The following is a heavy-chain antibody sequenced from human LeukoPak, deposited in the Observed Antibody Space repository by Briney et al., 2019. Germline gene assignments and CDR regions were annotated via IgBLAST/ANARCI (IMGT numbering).Heavy chain of an antibody. CDR3: ARHRTGVDAFDI. Sequence: SQTLSLTCTVSGGSISSGGYYWSWIRQPPGKGLEWIGYIYHSGSTYYNPSLKSRVTISVDTSKNQFSLKLSSVTAADTAVYYCARHRTGVDAFDIWGQGTMVTVSS. CDR1: GGSISSGGYY. V-gene: IGHV4-30-2*01. J-gene: IGHJ3*02. CDR2: IYHSGST. D-gene: IGHD7-27*01.